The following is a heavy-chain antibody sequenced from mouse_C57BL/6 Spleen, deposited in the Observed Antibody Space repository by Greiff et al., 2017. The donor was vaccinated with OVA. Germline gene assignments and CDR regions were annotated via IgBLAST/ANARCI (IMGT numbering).Heavy chain of an antibody. Sequence: EVQLQQSGPGLVKPSQSLSLTCSVTGYSITSGYYWNWIRQFPGNKLAWMGYISYDGSNNYNPSLKNRISITRDTSKNQFFLKLNSVTTEDTATYYCARDPITTVVAPFDVWGTGTTVTVSS. V-gene: IGHV3-6*01. CDR3: ARDPITTVVAPFDV. D-gene: IGHD1-1*01. J-gene: IGHJ1*03. CDR1: GYSITSGYY. CDR2: ISYDGSN.